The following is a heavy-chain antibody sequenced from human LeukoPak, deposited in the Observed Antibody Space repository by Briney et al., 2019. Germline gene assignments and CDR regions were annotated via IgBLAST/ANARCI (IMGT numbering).Heavy chain of an antibody. Sequence: GGSLRLSCAASGFTCSSYAMSWVRQAPGKGLEWVSAISGSGGSTEYADSVKGRFTISRDNSKNTLYLQMNSLRAEDTAVYYCAKDLWEAGALDAFDIWGQGTMVTVSS. J-gene: IGHJ3*02. CDR3: AKDLWEAGALDAFDI. CDR2: ISGSGGST. D-gene: IGHD2/OR15-2a*01. V-gene: IGHV3-23*01. CDR1: GFTCSSYA.